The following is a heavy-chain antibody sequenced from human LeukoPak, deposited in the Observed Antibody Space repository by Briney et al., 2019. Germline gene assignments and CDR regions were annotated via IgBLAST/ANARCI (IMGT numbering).Heavy chain of an antibody. CDR3: ARVPRYSSGWYPTYYFDY. J-gene: IGHJ4*02. D-gene: IGHD6-19*01. CDR1: GGSFSGYY. Sequence: SETLSLTCAVYGGSFSGYYWSWIRQPPGKGLEWIGEINHSGSTNYNPSLKSRVTISVDTSKNQFSLKLSSVTAADTAVYYCARVPRYSSGWYPTYYFDYWGQGTLVTVSS. V-gene: IGHV4-34*01. CDR2: INHSGST.